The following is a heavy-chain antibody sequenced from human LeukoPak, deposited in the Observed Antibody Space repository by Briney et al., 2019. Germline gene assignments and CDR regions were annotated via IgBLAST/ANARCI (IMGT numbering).Heavy chain of an antibody. CDR1: GFTFSSYA. D-gene: IGHD5-24*01. J-gene: IGHJ4*02. CDR2: ISSSGDST. V-gene: IGHV3-23*01. CDR3: AKGGTIFRDGNNFSPAY. Sequence: GGSLRLSCAASGFTFSSYAMSWVRQAPGKGLEWVSAISSSGDSTYYSDSVKGRFTVSRDNSKNTLYLQMNSLRDEDTAVYYCAKGGTIFRDGNNFSPAYWGQGTLVTVSS.